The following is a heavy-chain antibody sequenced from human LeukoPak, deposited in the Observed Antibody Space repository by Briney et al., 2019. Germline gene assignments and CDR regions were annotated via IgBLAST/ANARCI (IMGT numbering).Heavy chain of an antibody. CDR2: IYSGGNT. CDR1: GFTVSSNC. Sequence: PGGSLRLSCAASGFTVSSNCMTWVRQAPGKGLEWVSVIYSGGNTKYADSVKGRFTISRDNAKNSLYLQMNSLRAEDTAVYYCAEAGLTDAFDIWGQGTMVTVSS. CDR3: AEAGLTDAFDI. J-gene: IGHJ3*02. V-gene: IGHV3-53*01.